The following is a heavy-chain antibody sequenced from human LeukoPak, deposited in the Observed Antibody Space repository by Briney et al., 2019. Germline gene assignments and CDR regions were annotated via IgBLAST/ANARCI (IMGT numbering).Heavy chain of an antibody. CDR3: TRLTVTFGGVIDDY. Sequence: GGSLRLSCAASGFTFSGSAMHWVRQGSGKGLEWVGRIRSKANSYATAYAASVKGRFTISRDDSKNTAYLQMNSLKTEDTAVYYCTRLTVTFGGVIDDYWGQGTLVTVSS. CDR2: IRSKANSYAT. J-gene: IGHJ4*02. D-gene: IGHD3-16*02. V-gene: IGHV3-73*01. CDR1: GFTFSGSA.